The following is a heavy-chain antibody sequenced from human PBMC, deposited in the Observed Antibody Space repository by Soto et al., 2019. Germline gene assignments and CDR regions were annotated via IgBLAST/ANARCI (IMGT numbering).Heavy chain of an antibody. CDR1: GGSISGAYYY. Sequence: SETLSLTCSVSGGSISGAYYYWGWIRQSPGKGLEWIGSVYYSGSTYYNPSLESRVTISVDKSKNQFSLKLMSLSAADTAVYYCGRLEGLATISYYFDYWGQGALVTVSS. J-gene: IGHJ4*02. V-gene: IGHV4-39*01. D-gene: IGHD3-9*01. CDR2: VYYSGST. CDR3: GRLEGLATISYYFDY.